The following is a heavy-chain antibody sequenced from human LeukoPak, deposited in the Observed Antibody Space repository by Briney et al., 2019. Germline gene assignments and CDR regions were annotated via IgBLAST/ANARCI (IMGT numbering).Heavy chain of an antibody. CDR3: ARDGCSSTSCAVGWFDP. Sequence: PSEPLSLTCTVSGGSISSGGYYWSWIRQHPGKGLEWIGYIYYSGSTYYNPSLKSRVTISVDTSKNQFSLKLSSVTAADTAVYYCARDGCSSTSCAVGWFDPWGQGTLVTVSS. V-gene: IGHV4-31*03. CDR2: IYYSGST. CDR1: GGSISSGGYY. J-gene: IGHJ5*02. D-gene: IGHD2-2*01.